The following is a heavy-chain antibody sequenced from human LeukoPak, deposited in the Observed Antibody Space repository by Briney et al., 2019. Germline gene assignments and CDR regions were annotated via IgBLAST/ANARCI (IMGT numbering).Heavy chain of an antibody. Sequence: SQTLSLTCIVSGGSISSGSYYWSWIRQPAGKGLEWIGYIYYSGSTNYNPSLKSRVTISVDTSKNQFSLKLSSVTAADTAVYYCARVLPGIAVAGKTGTYYFDYWGQGTLVTVSS. J-gene: IGHJ4*02. V-gene: IGHV4-61*10. CDR2: IYYSGST. CDR3: ARVLPGIAVAGKTGTYYFDY. CDR1: GGSISSGSYY. D-gene: IGHD6-19*01.